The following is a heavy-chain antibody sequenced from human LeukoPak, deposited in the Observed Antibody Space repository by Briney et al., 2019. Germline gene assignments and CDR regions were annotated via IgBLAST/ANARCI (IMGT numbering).Heavy chain of an antibody. CDR3: ANSRGYHDSSGFYY. V-gene: IGHV3-30*02. D-gene: IGHD3-22*01. Sequence: GGSLRLSCAASGFTFSSYGMHWVRQAPGKGLEWVAFIRYDGSNKYYADSVKGRFTISRDNSKNTLYLQMNSLRADDTAEYYCANSRGYHDSSGFYYWGLGTLVTVSS. CDR1: GFTFSSYG. J-gene: IGHJ4*02. CDR2: IRYDGSNK.